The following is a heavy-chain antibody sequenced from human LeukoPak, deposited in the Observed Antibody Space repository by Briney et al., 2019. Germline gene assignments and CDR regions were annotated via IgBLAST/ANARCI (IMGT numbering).Heavy chain of an antibody. Sequence: SETLSLTCAVYGGSFSGYYWSWIRQPPGKGLEWIGEINHSGSTNYNPSLKSRVTISVDTSKNQFSLKLSSVTAADTAVYYCARVSSGSGRYSYYYYYMDVWGKGTTVTVSS. D-gene: IGHD6-19*01. J-gene: IGHJ6*03. CDR3: ARVSSGSGRYSYYYYYMDV. CDR1: GGSFSGYY. CDR2: INHSGST. V-gene: IGHV4-34*01.